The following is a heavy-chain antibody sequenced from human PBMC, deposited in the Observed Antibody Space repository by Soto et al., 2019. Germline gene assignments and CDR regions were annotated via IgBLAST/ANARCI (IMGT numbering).Heavy chain of an antibody. CDR1: GYNFIKYG. D-gene: IGHD2-2*01. Sequence: QVQLVQSGAEVKKPGASVKVSCKASGYNFIKYGISWVRQAPGQGLEWMGWISAYNGYTYYAQNFQGRVTMTTDTSTSTAYMELRTLRSDDTAVYYCARAGYVGSWDQYHFDYWGQGTLVTVSS. J-gene: IGHJ4*02. CDR2: ISAYNGYT. CDR3: ARAGYVGSWDQYHFDY. V-gene: IGHV1-18*01.